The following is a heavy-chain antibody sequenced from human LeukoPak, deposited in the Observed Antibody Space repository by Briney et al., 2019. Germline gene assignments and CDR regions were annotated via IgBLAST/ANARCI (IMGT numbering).Heavy chain of an antibody. CDR2: INSDGEP. D-gene: IGHD5-12*01. V-gene: IGHV3-13*05. CDR3: ARGLRRFDSRGYYYSAMDV. Sequence: GGSLLLCCGASGFTFSSYVMQWGRQATGKVVEWVSTINSDGEPYYADSVKGRFTISREDAKNSLCLQMNSQRAGDTAVYYCARGLRRFDSRGYYYSAMDVWGKGTTVTVSS. J-gene: IGHJ6*04. CDR1: GFTFSSYV.